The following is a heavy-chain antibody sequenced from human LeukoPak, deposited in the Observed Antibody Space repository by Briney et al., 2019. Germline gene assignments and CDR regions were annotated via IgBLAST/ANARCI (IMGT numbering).Heavy chain of an antibody. CDR2: INPNSGGT. CDR1: GGTFSIYA. D-gene: IGHD6-19*01. Sequence: GASVTVSCKASGGTFSIYAISWVRQAPGQGLEWMGWINPNSGGTNYAQKFQGWVTMTRDTSISTAYMELSRLRSDDTAVYYCARDRGAVAGTNYYYGMDVWGQGTTVTVSS. CDR3: ARDRGAVAGTNYYYGMDV. J-gene: IGHJ6*02. V-gene: IGHV1-2*04.